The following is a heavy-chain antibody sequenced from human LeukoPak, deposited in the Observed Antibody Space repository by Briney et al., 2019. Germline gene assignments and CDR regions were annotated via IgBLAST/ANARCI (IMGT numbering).Heavy chain of an antibody. CDR1: GYTFTSYV. D-gene: IGHD3-3*01. CDR2: ISAYNGNT. V-gene: IGHV1-18*01. J-gene: IGHJ6*02. CDR3: ARDSPYYDFWIGYYYGMDV. Sequence: ASVKVSCKASGYTFTSYVISWVRQAPGQGLEWMGWISAYNGNTNYAQKLQGRVTMTTDTSTSTAYMELRSLRSDDTAVYYCARDSPYYDFWIGYYYGMDVWGQGTTVTVSS.